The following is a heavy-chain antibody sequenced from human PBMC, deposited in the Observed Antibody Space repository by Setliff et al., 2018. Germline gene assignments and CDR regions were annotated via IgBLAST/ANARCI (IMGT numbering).Heavy chain of an antibody. D-gene: IGHD3-3*01. CDR2: ISGSGGST. Sequence: GGSLRLSCAASGFTFSSYAMNWVRQAPGKGLEWVSAISGSGGSTYYADSVKGRFTISRDNSKNTLYLQMNSLRAEDTAVYYCARGPYYDFWSGYGADAFDIWGQGTMVTVS. V-gene: IGHV3-23*01. J-gene: IGHJ3*02. CDR1: GFTFSSYA. CDR3: ARGPYYDFWSGYGADAFDI.